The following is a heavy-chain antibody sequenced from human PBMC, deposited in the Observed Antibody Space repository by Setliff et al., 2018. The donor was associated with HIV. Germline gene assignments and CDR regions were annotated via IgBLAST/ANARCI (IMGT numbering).Heavy chain of an antibody. V-gene: IGHV1-8*01. Sequence: ASVKVSCKASGYTSTSYDINWVRQATGQGLEWMGWMNPDRGNTGSAQNFQGRLTITWNNSISTAYMALGSLGFDDTAVYFCARTRSGGSSVYYYYYIDVWGQGTAVTVSS. CDR3: ARTRSGGSSVYYYYYIDV. J-gene: IGHJ6*03. CDR1: GYTSTSYD. D-gene: IGHD2-15*01. CDR2: MNPDRGNT.